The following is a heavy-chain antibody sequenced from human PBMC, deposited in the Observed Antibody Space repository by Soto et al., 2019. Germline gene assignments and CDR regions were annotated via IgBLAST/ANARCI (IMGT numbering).Heavy chain of an antibody. V-gene: IGHV4-4*02. CDR1: GGSISTSNW. CDR2: VYRTGST. D-gene: IGHD5-18*01. J-gene: IGHJ5*02. Sequence: SETLSLTCAVSGGSISTSNWWSWVRQPPGKGLEWIGEVYRTGSTDYNPSLESRLTISVDKSKSQFSLKLSSVTAADTAVYYCAKDSGYNYGYFRWFDPWGQGTLVTVSS. CDR3: AKDSGYNYGYFRWFDP.